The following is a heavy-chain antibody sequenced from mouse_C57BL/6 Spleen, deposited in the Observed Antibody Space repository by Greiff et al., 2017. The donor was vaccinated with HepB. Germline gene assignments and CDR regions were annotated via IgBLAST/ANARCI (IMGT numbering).Heavy chain of an antibody. CDR3: AREQRRLRNDFDY. Sequence: VQRVESGPELVKPGASVKISCKASGYAFSSSWMNWVKQRPGKGLEWIGRIYPGDGDTNYNGKFKGKATLTADKSSSTAYMQLSSLTSEDSAVYFCAREQRRLRNDFDYWGQGTTLTVSS. CDR1: GYAFSSSW. D-gene: IGHD3-2*02. V-gene: IGHV1-82*01. CDR2: IYPGDGDT. J-gene: IGHJ2*01.